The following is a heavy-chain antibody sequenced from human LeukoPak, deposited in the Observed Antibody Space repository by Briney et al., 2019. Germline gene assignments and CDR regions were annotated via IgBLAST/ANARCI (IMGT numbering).Heavy chain of an antibody. J-gene: IGHJ4*02. CDR2: IYYSGST. CDR3: ARGGYYGSGSYRFAV. Sequence: SQTLSLTCTVSGGSINSGGYYWTWLRHLPGEGLEWIGYIYYSGSTHYNPSLKSRVTISLDTSKTQFSLNLTSVTAADTAVYYCARGGYYGSGSYRFAVWGQGSPVTVSS. D-gene: IGHD3-10*01. V-gene: IGHV4-31*03. CDR1: GGSINSGGYY.